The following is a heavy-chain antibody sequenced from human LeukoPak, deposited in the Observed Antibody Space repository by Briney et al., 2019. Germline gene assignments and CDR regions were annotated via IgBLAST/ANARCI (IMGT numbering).Heavy chain of an antibody. CDR2: ISGDGGST. CDR1: GFTFDDYA. CDR3: AKDIYDSSGYYSTSDSSFDY. V-gene: IGHV3-43*02. Sequence: GGSLRLSCAASGFTFDDYAMHWVRQAPGKGLEWVSLISGDGGSTYYADSVKGRFTISRDNSKNSLYLQMNSLRTEDTALYYCAKDIYDSSGYYSTSDSSFDYWGQGTLVTVSS. J-gene: IGHJ4*02. D-gene: IGHD3-22*01.